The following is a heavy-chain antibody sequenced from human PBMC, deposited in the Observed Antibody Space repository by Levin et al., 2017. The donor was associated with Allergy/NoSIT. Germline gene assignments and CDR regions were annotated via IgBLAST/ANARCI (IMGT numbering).Heavy chain of an antibody. D-gene: IGHD3-16*02. CDR3: AKDIRVTFGGVIGIGPLSG. CDR1: GFTFDDYA. J-gene: IGHJ4*02. V-gene: IGHV3-9*01. Sequence: QAGGSLRLSCAASGFTFDDYATHWVRQAPGKGLEWVSGISWNSGSIGYADSVKGRFTISRDNAKNSLYLQMNSLRAEDTALYYCAKDIRVTFGGVIGIGPLSGWGQGTLVTVSS. CDR2: ISWNSGSI.